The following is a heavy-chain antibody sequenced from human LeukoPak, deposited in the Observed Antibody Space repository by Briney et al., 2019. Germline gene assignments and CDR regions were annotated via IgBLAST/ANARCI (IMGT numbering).Heavy chain of an antibody. D-gene: IGHD2-15*01. CDR3: ARGHCSGGRCTRRYFDY. V-gene: IGHV4-34*01. CDR2: INHSGST. CDR1: GGSFSGYY. J-gene: IGHJ4*02. Sequence: SQTLSLTCAVYGGSFSGYYWSWIRQPPGNGLEWIGEINHSGSTNYNPSLKSRVTISVDTSKNQFSLKLSSVTAADTAVYYCARGHCSGGRCTRRYFDYWGQGTLVTVSS.